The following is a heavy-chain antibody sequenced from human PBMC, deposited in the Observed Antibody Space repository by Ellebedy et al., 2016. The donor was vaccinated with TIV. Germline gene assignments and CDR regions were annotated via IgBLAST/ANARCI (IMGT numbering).Heavy chain of an antibody. J-gene: IGHJ4*02. CDR3: ARDRETDFDY. D-gene: IGHD3-10*01. Sequence: GGSLRLSXAASGFTFSSYNMNWVRQAPGKGLEWVSSISSSSIYIYYADSVKGRFTISRDNTKISLFLQMNNLRVEDTAVYYCARDRETDFDYWGQGTLVTVSS. CDR1: GFTFSSYN. CDR2: ISSSSIYI. V-gene: IGHV3-21*01.